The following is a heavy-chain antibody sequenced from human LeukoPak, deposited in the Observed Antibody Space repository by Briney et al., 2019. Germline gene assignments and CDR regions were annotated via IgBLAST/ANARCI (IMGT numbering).Heavy chain of an antibody. CDR3: ARSRFGRGVDFDY. V-gene: IGHV1-8*03. J-gene: IGHJ4*02. D-gene: IGHD2-8*02. Sequence: GASVKVSCETSGYTFTNYDINWVRQASGQGLEWMGWMNPNSGNTDYAQNFRGSVTFTRDTSTRTAYMELTSLRSEDTAVYYCARSRFGRGVDFDYWGQGTLVTASS. CDR1: GYTFTNYD. CDR2: MNPNSGNT.